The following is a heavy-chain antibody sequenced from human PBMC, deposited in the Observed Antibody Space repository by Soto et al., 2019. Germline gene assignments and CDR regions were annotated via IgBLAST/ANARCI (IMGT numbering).Heavy chain of an antibody. V-gene: IGHV4-59*01. CDR1: GGSLRGYS. Sequence: SETLSLTCTVSGGSLRGYSWSGIRQSPGKGLEWIGYVYSGGGTNYSPSFMGRVTISVDTTDNQFSLKLNSVTAADTAVYYCAREKTPVSPQYFYYGMDVWGQGTTVTVSS. D-gene: IGHD4-17*01. CDR2: VYSGGGT. CDR3: AREKTPVSPQYFYYGMDV. J-gene: IGHJ6*02.